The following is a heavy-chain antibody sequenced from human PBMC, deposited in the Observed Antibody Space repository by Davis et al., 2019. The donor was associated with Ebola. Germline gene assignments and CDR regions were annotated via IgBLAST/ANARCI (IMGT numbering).Heavy chain of an antibody. D-gene: IGHD3-3*02. CDR3: AKSRGDHFWSSSDY. J-gene: IGHJ4*02. CDR2: IGSDSGT. Sequence: PGGSLRLSCVVSGVSVSSCDMSRVRQAPGKGPEWVSGIGSDSGTHYADSVKGRFTISRDNSIDTNTLYLQMDSLRAEDTAIYYCAKSRGDHFWSSSDYWGLGTWVTVSS. CDR1: GVSVSSCD. V-gene: IGHV3-23*01.